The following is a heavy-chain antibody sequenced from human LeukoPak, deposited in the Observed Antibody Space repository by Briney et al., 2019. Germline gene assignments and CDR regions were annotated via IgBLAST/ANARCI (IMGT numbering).Heavy chain of an antibody. CDR3: ARDGGYDSSGYHLLGLYYYGMGV. CDR2: INHSGST. J-gene: IGHJ6*02. Sequence: SETLSLTCAVYGGSFSGYYWSWIRQPPGERLEWIGEINHSGSTNYNPSLKSRVTISVDTSKNQFSLKLSSVTAADTAVYYCARDGGYDSSGYHLLGLYYYGMGVWGQGTTVTVSS. D-gene: IGHD3-22*01. V-gene: IGHV4-34*01. CDR1: GGSFSGYY.